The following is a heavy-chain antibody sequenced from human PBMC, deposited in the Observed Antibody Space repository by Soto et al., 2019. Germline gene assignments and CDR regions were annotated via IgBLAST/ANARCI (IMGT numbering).Heavy chain of an antibody. CDR2: IYYSGST. D-gene: IGHD6-13*01. CDR3: ASTIAAAGYYYMDV. J-gene: IGHJ6*03. CDR1: GGSISSSSYY. V-gene: IGHV4-39*01. Sequence: SETLSLTCTVSGGSISSSSYYWGWIRQPPGKGLEWIGSIYYSGSTYYNPSLKSRVTISVDTSKNPSYLKLSSVSADDTAVYYCASTIAAAGYYYMDVWGKGTTVTVSS.